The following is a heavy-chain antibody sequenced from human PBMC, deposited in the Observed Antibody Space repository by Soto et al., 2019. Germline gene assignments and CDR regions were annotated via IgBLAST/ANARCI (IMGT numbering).Heavy chain of an antibody. V-gene: IGHV3-23*01. J-gene: IGHJ4*02. CDR3: AKETDPRCCYGIDH. CDR1: GFTFTSYA. D-gene: IGHD2-2*01. CDR2: ITGSGGNT. Sequence: GSLRLSCAASGFTFTSYAMTWVRQAPGKGLEWVSTITGSGGNTYYIDSVKGRFTTSRDNSKNTLYLQMNSLRGEDTAVYYCAKETDPRCCYGIDHWGQGALVTVSS.